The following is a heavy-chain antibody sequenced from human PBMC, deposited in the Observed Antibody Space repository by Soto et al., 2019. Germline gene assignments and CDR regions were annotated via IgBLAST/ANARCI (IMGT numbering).Heavy chain of an antibody. CDR1: GYTLNNYY. Sequence: ASVKVSCKTSGYTLNNYYIHWVRQAPGQGLEWMGWIITYNENMDSAPKFQGRLTMTTDTSTTTAYMELSNLRSDDTALYYCAIVGGTTTGDYYFDLGGQGTPVTVSS. CDR2: IITYNENM. CDR3: AIVGGTTTGDYYFDL. D-gene: IGHD1-26*01. V-gene: IGHV1-18*04. J-gene: IGHJ4*02.